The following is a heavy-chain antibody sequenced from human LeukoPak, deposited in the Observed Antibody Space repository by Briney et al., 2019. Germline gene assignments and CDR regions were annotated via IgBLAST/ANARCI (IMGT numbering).Heavy chain of an antibody. D-gene: IGHD2-15*01. CDR1: GGSISSSSYY. J-gene: IGHJ3*02. Sequence: SSETLSLTCTVSGGSISSSSYYWGWIRQPPRKGLEWIGSIYYSGSTYYNPSLKSRVTISVDSSKNQFSLKLSSVTAADTAVYYCARGWVVVAAGSRQAGAFDIWGQGTMVTVSS. V-gene: IGHV4-39*07. CDR2: IYYSGST. CDR3: ARGWVVVAAGSRQAGAFDI.